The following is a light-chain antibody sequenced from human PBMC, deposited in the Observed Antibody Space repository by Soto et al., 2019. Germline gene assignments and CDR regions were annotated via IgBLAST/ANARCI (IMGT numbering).Light chain of an antibody. CDR3: CSYAGRSTHVV. Sequence: QSALTPPASESGSPGQSITISCTGTSSDVGSYNLVSWYQQHPGKAPKLMIYEGSKRPSGVSNRFSGSKSGNTASLTISGLQAEDESYYYCCSYAGRSTHVVFGGGTKQTV. CDR2: EGS. CDR1: SSDVGSYNL. V-gene: IGLV2-23*01. J-gene: IGLJ2*01.